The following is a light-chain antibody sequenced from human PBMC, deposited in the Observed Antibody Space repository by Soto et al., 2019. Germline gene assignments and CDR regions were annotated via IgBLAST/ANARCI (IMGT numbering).Light chain of an antibody. J-gene: IGLJ1*01. CDR3: SSYTTSSTLLYV. Sequence: QSALTQPASVSGSPGQSITISCTGTSSDVGGYHSVSWYQQHPGKAPKLMIYEVSNRPSGVSNRFSASKSGNTASLTISGLQAEDEADYYCSSYTTSSTLLYVFGTGTKLTVL. V-gene: IGLV2-14*01. CDR2: EVS. CDR1: SSDVGGYHS.